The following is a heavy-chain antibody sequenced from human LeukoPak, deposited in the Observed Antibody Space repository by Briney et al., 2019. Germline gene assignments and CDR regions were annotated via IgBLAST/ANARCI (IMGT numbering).Heavy chain of an antibody. J-gene: IGHJ6*03. CDR3: ARGRYESTRLSAYYYYYMDV. Sequence: PSETLSLTCTVSGGSISSYYWSWIRQPAGKGLEWIGRIYASGSTIYNPSLKSRVTMSVDTSKNQFSLKLSSVTAADTAVYYCARGRYESTRLSAYYYYYMDVWGKGTTVTVSS. V-gene: IGHV4-4*07. CDR1: GGSISSYY. D-gene: IGHD1-14*01. CDR2: IYASGST.